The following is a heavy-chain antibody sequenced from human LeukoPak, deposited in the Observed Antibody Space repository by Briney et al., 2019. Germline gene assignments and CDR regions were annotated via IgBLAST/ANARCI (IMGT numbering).Heavy chain of an antibody. CDR2: IYPGDSDT. D-gene: IGHD4-17*01. J-gene: IGHJ4*02. CDR1: GYSFTSYW. CDR3: ARHGPDDYGDYAIDY. Sequence: GESLEISCQGSGYSFTSYWIGWVRQMPGKGLEWMGIIYPGDSDTRYSPSFQGQVTISADKSFSTAYLQWSSLKASYTAMYYCARHGPDDYGDYAIDYWGQGTLVTVSS. V-gene: IGHV5-51*01.